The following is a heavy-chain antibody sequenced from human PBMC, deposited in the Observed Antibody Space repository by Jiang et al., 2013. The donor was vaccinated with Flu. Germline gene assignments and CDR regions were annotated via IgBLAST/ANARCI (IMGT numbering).Heavy chain of an antibody. D-gene: IGHD3-3*01. CDR2: IYTSGST. J-gene: IGHJ4*02. Sequence: GKGLEWIGYIYTSGSTNYNPSLKSRVTISVDTSKNQFSLKLSSVTAADTAVYYCARAYYDFWSGYYWANYYFDYWGQGTLVTVSS. CDR3: ARAYYDFWSGYYWANYYFDY. V-gene: IGHV4-4*09.